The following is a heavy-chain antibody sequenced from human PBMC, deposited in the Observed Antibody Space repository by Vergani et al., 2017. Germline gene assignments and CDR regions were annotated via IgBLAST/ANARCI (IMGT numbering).Heavy chain of an antibody. D-gene: IGHD2-8*01. Sequence: QVQLQESGPGLLKPSQTLSLTCSVAGDSISSGNYYWNWIRQPAGKGLEWMGRIYSRGSTSYNPSIKSRITMSLDTSKNQVSLSLSSVTAADTAVYYCARRTFLHAFDYWGQGTVVTVSS. V-gene: IGHV4-61*02. CDR2: IYSRGST. CDR3: ARRTFLHAFDY. CDR1: GDSISSGNYY. J-gene: IGHJ4*03.